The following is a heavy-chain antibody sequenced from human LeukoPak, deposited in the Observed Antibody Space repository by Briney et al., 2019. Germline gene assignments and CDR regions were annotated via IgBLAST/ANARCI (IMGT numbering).Heavy chain of an antibody. CDR1: GFIFGNYA. J-gene: IGHJ4*02. D-gene: IGHD7-27*01. CDR3: ARDPNWGSIDY. CDR2: ISSNGRNT. V-gene: IGHV3-64*01. Sequence: GGSLRLSCAASGFIFGNYAMYWVRRAPGKGLEYVSAISSNGRNTYYGRSVKGRFTISRDNSKNTLFLQMGSLRPEDMAVYYCARDPNWGSIDYWGQGTLVTVSS.